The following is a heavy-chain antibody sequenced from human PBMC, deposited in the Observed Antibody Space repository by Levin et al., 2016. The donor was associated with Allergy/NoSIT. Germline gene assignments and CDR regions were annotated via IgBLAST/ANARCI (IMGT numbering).Heavy chain of an antibody. CDR2: ILHSGKT. Sequence: SETLSLTCTVSGGSFSSYYWSWIRQSPGKGLEWIGYILHSGKTHYNPSLQSRATFSVDTSKNQFSLKLSSVTAADTGVYYCARPLSDFWSGFHPWGQGILVIVSS. V-gene: IGHV4-59*01. CDR1: GGSFSSYY. D-gene: IGHD3-3*01. J-gene: IGHJ5*02. CDR3: ARPLSDFWSGFHP.